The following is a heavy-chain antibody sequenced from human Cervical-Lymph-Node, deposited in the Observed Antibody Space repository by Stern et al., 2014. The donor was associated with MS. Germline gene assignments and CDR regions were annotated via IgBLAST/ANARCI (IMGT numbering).Heavy chain of an antibody. Sequence: EVQLVQSGAEVKKPGESLRISCKGSGYSFATYWIGWVRQMPGEGLEWMGIIHPGDSDSRYRQTFQGQVTISADKSLSTASVQWSSLKASDTAMYYCARLGYDDISTGLGYFDYWGQGILVTVSS. CDR2: IHPGDSDS. CDR3: ARLGYDDISTGLGYFDY. CDR1: GYSFATYW. D-gene: IGHD3-9*01. J-gene: IGHJ4*02. V-gene: IGHV5-51*01.